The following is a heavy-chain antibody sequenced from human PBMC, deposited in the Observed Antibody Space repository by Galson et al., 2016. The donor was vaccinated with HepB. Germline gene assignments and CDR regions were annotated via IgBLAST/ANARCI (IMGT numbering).Heavy chain of an antibody. D-gene: IGHD2-15*01. V-gene: IGHV3-48*02. CDR2: ISGSSSLI. CDR1: GFTFSRTT. Sequence: SLRLSCAASGFTFSRTTMNWVRQAPGKGLEWVSYISGSSSLIYYADSVKGRFTISRDNVRNSLYLRMNSLRDEDTAVYYCAKNGRFCSGDTCHSEDAFDFWGQGTLVTVSS. CDR3: AKNGRFCSGDTCHSEDAFDF. J-gene: IGHJ3*01.